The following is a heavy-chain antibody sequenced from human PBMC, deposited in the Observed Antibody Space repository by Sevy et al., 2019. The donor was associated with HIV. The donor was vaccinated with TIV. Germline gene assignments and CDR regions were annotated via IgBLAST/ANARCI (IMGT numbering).Heavy chain of an antibody. CDR3: TRVRYNYGSYYFDY. J-gene: IGHJ4*02. V-gene: IGHV3-11*01. Sequence: GGSLRLSCAASEISFSDYYMSWIRQTPGKGLEWISYISSGGSIIYYADSVKGRFTISRDNAKNSLYLKMNSLGAEDTAVYYCTRVRYNYGSYYFDYWGQGTLVTVSS. CDR1: EISFSDYY. D-gene: IGHD1-1*01. CDR2: ISSGGSII.